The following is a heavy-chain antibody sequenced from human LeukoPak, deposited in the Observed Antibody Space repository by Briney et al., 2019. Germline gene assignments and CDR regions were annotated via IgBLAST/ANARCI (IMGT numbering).Heavy chain of an antibody. CDR3: ARGSRQWLVRYFDY. CDR2: INHSGST. CDR1: GGCFSGYY. D-gene: IGHD6-19*01. V-gene: IGHV4-34*01. Sequence: SETLSLTCAAYGGCFSGYYWSWIRQPPGKGLEWIGEINHSGSTNYNPSLKSRVTISVDTSKNQFSLKLSSVTAADTAVYYCARGSRQWLVRYFDYWGQGTLVTVSS. J-gene: IGHJ4*02.